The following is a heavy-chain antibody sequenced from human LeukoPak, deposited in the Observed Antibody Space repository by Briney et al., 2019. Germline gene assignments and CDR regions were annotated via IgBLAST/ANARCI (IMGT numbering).Heavy chain of an antibody. D-gene: IGHD5-18*01. CDR2: IWYDGSNK. J-gene: IGHJ4*02. V-gene: IGHV3-33*01. CDR1: GFTFSSYG. Sequence: GGSLRLSCAASGFTFSSYGMHWVRQAPGKGLEWVAVIWYDGSNKYYADSVKGRFTISRDNSKNTLYLQMNSLRAEDTAVYYCAREYSYGAPFDYWGQGTLVTVSS. CDR3: AREYSYGAPFDY.